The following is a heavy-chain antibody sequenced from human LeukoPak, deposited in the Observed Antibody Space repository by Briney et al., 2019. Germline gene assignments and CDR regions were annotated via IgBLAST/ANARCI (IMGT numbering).Heavy chain of an antibody. D-gene: IGHD1-26*01. CDR2: IREDGGEK. V-gene: IGHV3-7*01. CDR1: GFTFTKHW. Sequence: GGSLRLPCAASGFTFTKHWMSWVRQTKDKGLECVAKIREDGGEKHYVDSVKGRFTISRDNAKNSLYLQMNSLRVDDTAVYYCARDYRGGWNDYWGQGTLVTVSS. CDR3: ARDYRGGWNDY. J-gene: IGHJ4*02.